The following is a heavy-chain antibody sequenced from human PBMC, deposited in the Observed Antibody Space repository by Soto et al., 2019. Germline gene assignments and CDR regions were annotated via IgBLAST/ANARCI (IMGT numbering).Heavy chain of an antibody. Sequence: ASVKVSCKASGYTFTSYGISWVRQAPGQGLEWMGWISAYNGNTNYAQKLQGRVTMTSDTSTRTAYMELRSLRSEDTAVYYCAGDSGYSGYDYAPAFTGNYYYGMDVWGQGTTVTVSS. V-gene: IGHV1-18*01. CDR3: AGDSGYSGYDYAPAFTGNYYYGMDV. D-gene: IGHD5-12*01. J-gene: IGHJ6*02. CDR1: GYTFTSYG. CDR2: ISAYNGNT.